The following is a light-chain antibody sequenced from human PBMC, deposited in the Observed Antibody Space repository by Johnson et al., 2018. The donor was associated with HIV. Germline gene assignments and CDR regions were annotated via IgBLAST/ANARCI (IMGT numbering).Light chain of an antibody. CDR1: SSNIGKNY. CDR3: GTWDSSLSAGYV. V-gene: IGLV1-51*02. J-gene: IGLJ1*01. CDR2: ENN. Sequence: QSVLTQSPSVSAAPGQKVTISCSGSSSNIGKNYVSWYQQLPGTAPKVLIYENNKRPSGIPDRFSGSKSGTSATLGITGLQTGDEADYYCGTWDSSLSAGYVFGTGTKVTVL.